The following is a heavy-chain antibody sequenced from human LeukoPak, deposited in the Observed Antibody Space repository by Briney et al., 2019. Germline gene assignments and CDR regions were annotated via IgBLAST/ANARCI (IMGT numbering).Heavy chain of an antibody. J-gene: IGHJ5*02. CDR1: GGSISSSSYY. CDR3: ARVPGGDYYDSSGYLGT. Sequence: SETLSLTCTVSGGSISSSSYYWGWIRQPPGKGLEWIGSIYYSGSTYYNPSLKSRVTISLDTSKNHFSLKLSSVTAADTAVYYCARVPGGDYYDSSGYLGTWGQGTLVTVSS. CDR2: IYYSGST. D-gene: IGHD3-22*01. V-gene: IGHV4-39*07.